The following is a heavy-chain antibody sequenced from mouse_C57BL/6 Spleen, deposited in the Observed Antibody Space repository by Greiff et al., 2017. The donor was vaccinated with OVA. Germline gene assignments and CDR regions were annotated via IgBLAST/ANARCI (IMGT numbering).Heavy chain of an antibody. V-gene: IGHV5-12*01. CDR1: GFTFSDYY. CDR2: ISNGGGST. D-gene: IGHD2-3*01. Sequence: EVQLVESGGGLVQPGGSLKLSCAASGFTFSDYYMYWVRQTPEKRLEWVAYISNGGGSTYYPDTVKGRFTISRDNAKNTLYLQMSRLKSEDTAMYYCARTNDGYFRYFDVWGTGTTVTVSS. CDR3: ARTNDGYFRYFDV. J-gene: IGHJ1*03.